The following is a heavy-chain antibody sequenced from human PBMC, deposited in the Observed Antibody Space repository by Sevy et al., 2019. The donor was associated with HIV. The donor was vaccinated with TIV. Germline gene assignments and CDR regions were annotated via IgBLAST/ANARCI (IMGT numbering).Heavy chain of an antibody. D-gene: IGHD3-22*01. CDR3: ASPLHYYDSPSAY. CDR2: ISSGSSYV. V-gene: IGHV3-21*01. CDR1: GFTFSYYN. Sequence: LGGSLRLSCAASGFTFSYYNMNWVRQAPGKGLEWVSSISSGSSYVYHADSVKGRFTISRDNAKNSLYLQMNSLRTEDTAVYYCASPLHYYDSPSAYWGQGTQVTVSS. J-gene: IGHJ4*02.